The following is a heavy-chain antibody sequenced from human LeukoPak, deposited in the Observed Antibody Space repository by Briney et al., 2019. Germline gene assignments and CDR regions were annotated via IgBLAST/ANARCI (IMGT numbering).Heavy chain of an antibody. D-gene: IGHD1-26*01. Sequence: SETLSLTCTVSGGSISSYYWSWIRQPPGKGLEWIGYIYYSGSTNYNPSLKSRVTISVDTPKNQFSLKLSSVTAADTAVYYCARDLLGAFDYWGQGTLVTVSS. CDR2: IYYSGST. J-gene: IGHJ4*02. CDR1: GGSISSYY. CDR3: ARDLLGAFDY. V-gene: IGHV4-59*01.